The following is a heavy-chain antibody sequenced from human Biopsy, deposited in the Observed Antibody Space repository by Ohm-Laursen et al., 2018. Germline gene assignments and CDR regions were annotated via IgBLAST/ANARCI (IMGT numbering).Heavy chain of an antibody. D-gene: IGHD1/OR15-1a*01. CDR2: TDTTSGTK. CDR1: GFSFSSYS. Sequence: SLRLSCAASGFSFSSYSMNWARQAPGKGLEWVSYTDTTSGTKFYADSVKGRFTISRDNAKNSLYLQMTSLRAEDTAVYFCVRGWWNRSSLFLDHWGQGSLVIVSS. V-gene: IGHV3-48*01. J-gene: IGHJ4*02. CDR3: VRGWWNRSSLFLDH.